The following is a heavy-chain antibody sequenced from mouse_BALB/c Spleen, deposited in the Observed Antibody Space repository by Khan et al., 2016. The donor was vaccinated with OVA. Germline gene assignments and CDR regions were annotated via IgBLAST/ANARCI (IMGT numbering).Heavy chain of an antibody. CDR3: ERRGLRWDLDY. CDR1: GYTFINYW. CDR2: INPSTGYT. Sequence: VQLQQSGAELAKPGASVKMSCKASGYTFINYWILWIKQRPGQGLEWIGYINPSTGYTEYNQNFKDKATLTADKSSSTAYMQLSSMTSEDSTVYYCERRGLRWDLDYWGQGTTLTVSS. V-gene: IGHV1-7*01. D-gene: IGHD1-1*01. J-gene: IGHJ2*01.